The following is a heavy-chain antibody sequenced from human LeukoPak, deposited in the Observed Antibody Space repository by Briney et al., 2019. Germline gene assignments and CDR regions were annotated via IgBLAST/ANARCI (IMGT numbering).Heavy chain of an antibody. CDR1: GYTFTSYG. V-gene: IGHV1-18*01. CDR3: AREAATAPGLYYYYGMDV. CDR2: ISAYNGNT. D-gene: IGHD6-25*01. J-gene: IGHJ6*02. Sequence: ASVKVSCKASGYTFTSYGISWVRQAPGQGLEWMGWISAYNGNTNYAQKLQGRVTMTTDTSTSTAYMELRSLRSDDTAVYYCAREAATAPGLYYYYGMDVWGQGTTVTVS.